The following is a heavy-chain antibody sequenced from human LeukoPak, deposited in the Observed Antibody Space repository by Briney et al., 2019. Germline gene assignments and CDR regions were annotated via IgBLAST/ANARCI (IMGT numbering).Heavy chain of an antibody. CDR3: ARDLRGNYFDY. J-gene: IGHJ4*02. CDR1: GGSISSYY. V-gene: IGHV4-59*01. D-gene: IGHD5/OR15-5a*01. Sequence: SETLSLTCTVSGGSISSYYWSWIRQPPGKGLGWIGYIYYSGSTNYNPSLKSRVTISVDTSKNQFSLKLSSVTAADTAVYYCARDLRGNYFDYWGQGTLVTVSS. CDR2: IYYSGST.